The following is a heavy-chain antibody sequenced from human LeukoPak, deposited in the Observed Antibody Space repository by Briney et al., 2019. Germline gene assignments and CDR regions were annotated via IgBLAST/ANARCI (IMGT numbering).Heavy chain of an antibody. CDR1: GYSFNTYW. CDR3: ARQADYNILTGYFKGHLDY. D-gene: IGHD3-9*01. J-gene: IGHJ4*02. CDR2: IYPGDSDT. Sequence: GESLKISCMGSGYSFNTYWIAWVRQMPRKGLEWMGIIYPGDSDTCYSPSLQSQVTISADECISTAYLHWSSLKASDTAMYYCARQADYNILTGYFKGHLDYWGQGTLVTVSS. V-gene: IGHV5-51*01.